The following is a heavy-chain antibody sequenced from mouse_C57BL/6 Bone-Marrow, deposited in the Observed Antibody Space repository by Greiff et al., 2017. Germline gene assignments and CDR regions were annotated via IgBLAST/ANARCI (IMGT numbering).Heavy chain of an antibody. CDR2: ISYDGSN. D-gene: IGHD1-1*01. J-gene: IGHJ2*01. Sequence: EVKLMESGPGLVKPSQSLSLTCSVTGYSITSGYYWNWNRQFPGNKLEWMGYISYDGSNNYNHSLKNRISITRDPSTNQFFLKLNSVTTEDTATDYCARYCITTVVAFDYWGQGTTLTVSS. V-gene: IGHV3-6*01. CDR1: GYSITSGYY. CDR3: ARYCITTVVAFDY.